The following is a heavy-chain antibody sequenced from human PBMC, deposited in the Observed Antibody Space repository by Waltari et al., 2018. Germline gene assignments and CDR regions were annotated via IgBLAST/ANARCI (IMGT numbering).Heavy chain of an antibody. D-gene: IGHD1-1*01. J-gene: IGHJ5*02. CDR3: ANGGMPDNGWGPFDP. CDR1: GFTFSSYA. Sequence: EVQLLESGGGLVQPGGSLRLSCAASGFTFSSYAMSWVRQAPGKGLEWVSAISGSGGSTYYADSVKGRFTISRDNSKNTLYLQMNSLRAEDTAVYYCANGGMPDNGWGPFDPWGQGTLVTVSS. V-gene: IGHV3-23*01. CDR2: ISGSGGST.